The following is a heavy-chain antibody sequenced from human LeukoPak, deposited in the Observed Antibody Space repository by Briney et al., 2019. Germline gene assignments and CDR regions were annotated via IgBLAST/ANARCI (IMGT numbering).Heavy chain of an antibody. CDR2: ISSSGSTI. CDR1: GFTFSSYS. V-gene: IGHV3-48*04. CDR3: ARDVWDCTNGVCYIGGYYYYMDV. J-gene: IGHJ6*03. D-gene: IGHD2-8*01. Sequence: GGSLRLSCAASGFTFSSYSMNWVRQAPGKGLEWVSYISSSGSTIYYADSVKGRFTISRDNAKNSLYLQMNSLRAEDTAVYYCARDVWDCTNGVCYIGGYYYYMDVWGKGTTVTVSS.